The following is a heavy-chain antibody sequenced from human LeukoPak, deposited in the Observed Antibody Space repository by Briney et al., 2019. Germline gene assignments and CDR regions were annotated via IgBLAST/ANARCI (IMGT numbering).Heavy chain of an antibody. V-gene: IGHV3-15*07. CDR1: GFIFSNAW. D-gene: IGHD6-19*01. J-gene: IGHJ4*02. CDR2: IKSRPDGGTT. CDR3: ARTSGWYDVYYFDY. Sequence: GGSLRLSCAGSGFIFSNAWMNWVRQAPGKGLEWVGRIKSRPDGGTTDYAAPVKGRFTISRDNSKNTLYLQMNSLRAEDTAVYYCARTSGWYDVYYFDYWGQGTLVTVSS.